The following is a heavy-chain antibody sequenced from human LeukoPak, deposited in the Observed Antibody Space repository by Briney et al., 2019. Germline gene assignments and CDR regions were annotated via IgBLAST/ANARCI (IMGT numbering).Heavy chain of an antibody. CDR1: GFTFSSYG. D-gene: IGHD3-9*01. V-gene: IGHV3-23*01. J-gene: IGHJ4*02. CDR3: AKRRTNYDILTGDFDY. CDR2: ISVSGGNT. Sequence: GGSLTLSCEASGFTFSSYGMSWVRQASGKGLEWVSGISVSGGNTFYADSVKGRFTISRDNSKNTLYLQMNSLRAEDTAVYYCAKRRTNYDILTGDFDYWGQGTLVTVSS.